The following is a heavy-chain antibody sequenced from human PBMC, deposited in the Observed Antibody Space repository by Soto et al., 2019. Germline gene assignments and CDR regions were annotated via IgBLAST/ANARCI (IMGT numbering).Heavy chain of an antibody. CDR1: GYTFITYP. D-gene: IGHD1-1*01. V-gene: IGHV1-3*01. CDR3: ARPIAPDGISYLDI. Sequence: QVQLVQSGAEVKKPGASVKVSCRASGYTFITYPMHWVRQAPGPSLEWMGRINGDNGNTLYSQQVQGRVTITRDTSASTASTELSRLRSQDPSVYYGARPIAPDGISYLDIWGRATLFTVAS. CDR2: INGDNGNT. J-gene: IGHJ2*01.